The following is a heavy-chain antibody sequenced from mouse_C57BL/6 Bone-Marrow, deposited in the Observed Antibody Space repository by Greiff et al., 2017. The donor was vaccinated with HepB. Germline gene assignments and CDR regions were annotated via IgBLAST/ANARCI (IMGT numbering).Heavy chain of an antibody. CDR3: ARLTTVVFDY. CDR2: IYPRSGNT. D-gene: IGHD1-1*01. CDR1: GYTFTSYG. Sequence: QVQLKESGAELARPGASVKLSCKASGYTFTSYGISWVKQRTGQGLEWIGEIYPRSGNTYYNEKFKGKATLTADKSSSTAYMELRSLTSEDSAVSFCARLTTVVFDYWGQGTTLTVSS. V-gene: IGHV1-81*01. J-gene: IGHJ2*01.